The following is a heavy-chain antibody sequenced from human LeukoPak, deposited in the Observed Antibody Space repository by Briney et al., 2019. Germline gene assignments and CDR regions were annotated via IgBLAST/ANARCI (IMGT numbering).Heavy chain of an antibody. CDR2: ISGSGDST. CDR3: AKDLGAWGPAPMGGLDY. J-gene: IGHJ4*02. Sequence: GGSLRPSCAASGFTFSTYAMTWVRQAPGKGLKWVSAISGSGDSTFYADSVKGRFTISRDNSKNTLYLQMSSLRAEDTAVYYCAKDLGAWGPAPMGGLDYWGQGTLVTVSS. V-gene: IGHV3-23*01. D-gene: IGHD2-2*01. CDR1: GFTFSTYA.